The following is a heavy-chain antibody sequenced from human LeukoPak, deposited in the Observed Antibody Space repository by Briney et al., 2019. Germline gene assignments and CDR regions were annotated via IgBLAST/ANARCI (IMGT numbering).Heavy chain of an antibody. CDR2: IWYDGSNT. J-gene: IGHJ5*02. Sequence: GGSLRLSCAASGFTFSNYGMHWVRQAPGKGLEWLAVIWYDGSNTNYADSVKGRFTISRDNSKNTLYMQMNSLRAEDTAVYYCAKGDTTDPFDPWGQGTLVTVSS. V-gene: IGHV3-33*06. D-gene: IGHD1-14*01. CDR1: GFTFSNYG. CDR3: AKGDTTDPFDP.